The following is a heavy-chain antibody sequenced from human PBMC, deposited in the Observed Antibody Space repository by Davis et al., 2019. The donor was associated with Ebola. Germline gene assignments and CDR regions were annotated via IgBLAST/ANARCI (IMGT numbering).Heavy chain of an antibody. CDR2: FYPGDSDT. J-gene: IGHJ2*01. CDR3: ARRSPYGAYEGGWYFDL. CDR1: GYSFTAYW. V-gene: IGHV5-51*01. Sequence: GESLKISCKGSGYSFTAYWIGWVRQMPGKGLEWMGMFYPGDSDTRYSPSFLGQVTISADKSISTAYLQWSSLKASDTAMYYCARRSPYGAYEGGWYFDLWGRGTLVTVSS. D-gene: IGHD4-17*01.